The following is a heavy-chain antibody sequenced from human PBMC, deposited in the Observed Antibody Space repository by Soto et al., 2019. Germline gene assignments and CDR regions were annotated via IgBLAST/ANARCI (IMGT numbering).Heavy chain of an antibody. V-gene: IGHV1-46*01. D-gene: IGHD3-9*01. CDR3: GRKHYSDTLPVRTSDI. CDR1: GNSIASNE. J-gene: IGHJ3*02. Sequence: GASVMVRSEASGNSIASNEMQWLRPSPGRGLKWIGIINPSGGSTSYAQKFQGRVTMTRDTSTSTVYMELSSLRSEDTVLQYCGRKHYSDTLPVRTSDIW. CDR2: INPSGGST.